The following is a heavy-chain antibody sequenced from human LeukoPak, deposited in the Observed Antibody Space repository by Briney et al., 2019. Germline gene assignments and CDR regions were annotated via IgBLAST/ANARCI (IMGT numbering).Heavy chain of an antibody. V-gene: IGHV4-4*07. J-gene: IGHJ4*02. CDR3: ARYGSGSSTRTYFDY. D-gene: IGHD3-10*01. CDR1: GGSISSYY. Sequence: SETLSLTCTVSGGSISSYYWSWIRQPAGKGLEWIGRIYTSGSTNYNPSLKSRFTMSVDTSKNQFSLKLSSVTAADTAVYYCARYGSGSSTRTYFDYWGQGTLATVSS. CDR2: IYTSGST.